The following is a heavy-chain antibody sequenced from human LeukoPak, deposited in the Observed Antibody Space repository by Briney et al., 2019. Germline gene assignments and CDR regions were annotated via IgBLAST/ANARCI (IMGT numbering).Heavy chain of an antibody. CDR2: ISGSGDST. CDR1: GFTFINYA. CDR3: ATSTVAKYDY. D-gene: IGHD4-11*01. V-gene: IGHV3-23*01. J-gene: IGHJ4*02. Sequence: GGSLRLSCAASGFTFINYAMTWVRRAPGKGLEWVSAISGSGDSTFNADSVKGRFTISRDNSKNTLYLQMNSLRAEDTALYYCATSTVAKYDYWGQGTLVAVSS.